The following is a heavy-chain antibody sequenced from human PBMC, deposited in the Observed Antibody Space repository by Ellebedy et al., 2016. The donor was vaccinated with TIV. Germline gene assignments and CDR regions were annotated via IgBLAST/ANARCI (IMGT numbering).Heavy chain of an antibody. V-gene: IGHV1-46*01. J-gene: IGHJ4*02. Sequence: ASVKVSXXASGSTFTIYYMRWVRQAPGQGLEWVGIINPTYAQKFQGRVSITRDTSTGTFYIELSSLRSEDTALYYCARDANDAFDHWGQGTLVSVSS. D-gene: IGHD1-1*01. CDR1: GSTFTIYY. CDR2: INP. CDR3: ARDANDAFDH.